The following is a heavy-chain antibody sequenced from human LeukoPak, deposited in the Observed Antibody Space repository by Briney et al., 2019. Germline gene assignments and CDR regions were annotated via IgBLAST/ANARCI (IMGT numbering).Heavy chain of an antibody. CDR1: GLTFSSYG. D-gene: IGHD3-22*01. J-gene: IGHJ4*02. CDR3: ARDLDDTHFDY. V-gene: IGHV3-33*01. Sequence: GGSLRLSCAASGLTFSSYGMHWVRQAPGKGLEWVAVIWYDGSNKYYADSVKGRFTISRDNSKNTLYLQMNSLRAEDTAVYYCARDLDDTHFDYWGQGTLVTVSS. CDR2: IWYDGSNK.